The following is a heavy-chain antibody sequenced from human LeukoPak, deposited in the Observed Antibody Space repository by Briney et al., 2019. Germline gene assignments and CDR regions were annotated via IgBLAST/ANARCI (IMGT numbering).Heavy chain of an antibody. V-gene: IGHV3-21*01. J-gene: IGHJ5*02. D-gene: IGHD1-26*01. CDR3: ARDQRSESYYPWGWFDP. CDR1: GFTFSSYS. CDR2: ISSSSSYI. Sequence: PGGSLRLSCAASGFTFSSYSMNWVRQAPGKGLEWVSSISSSSSYIYYADSVKGRFTNSRDNSKNTLYLQMNSLRPEDTAVYYCARDQRSESYYPWGWFDPWGQGTLVTVSS.